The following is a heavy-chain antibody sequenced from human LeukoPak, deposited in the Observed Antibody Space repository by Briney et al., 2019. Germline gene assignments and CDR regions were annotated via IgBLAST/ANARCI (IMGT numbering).Heavy chain of an antibody. Sequence: QPGGSLRLSCAASGFIFSVNGMHWVRQAPGKGPEWVAVIWNDGSKKYYADSVKGRFTISRDNPKNTVYLQMNSLRAEDTAVYYCARFVGLDSSGYHDHWGQGTRVTVSS. CDR2: IWNDGSKK. J-gene: IGHJ5*02. D-gene: IGHD3-22*01. V-gene: IGHV3-33*01. CDR1: GFIFSVNG. CDR3: ARFVGLDSSGYHDH.